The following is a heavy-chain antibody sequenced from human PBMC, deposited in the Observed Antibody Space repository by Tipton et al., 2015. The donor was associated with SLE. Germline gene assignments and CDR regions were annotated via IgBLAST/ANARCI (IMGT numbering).Heavy chain of an antibody. D-gene: IGHD7-27*01. Sequence: TLSLTCTVSSGSISSYYWSWIRQPPGKGLEWIGYIYYSGSTNYNPSLKSRITISVDTSKNQFSLKLSSVTAADTAAYYCARDVGKGYYFDYWGQGTLVTVSS. V-gene: IGHV4-59*01. CDR1: SGSISSYY. CDR3: ARDVGKGYYFDY. CDR2: IYYSGST. J-gene: IGHJ4*02.